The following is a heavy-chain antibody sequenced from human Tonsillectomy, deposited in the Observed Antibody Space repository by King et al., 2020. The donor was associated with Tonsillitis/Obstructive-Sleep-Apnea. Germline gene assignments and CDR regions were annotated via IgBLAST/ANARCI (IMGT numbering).Heavy chain of an antibody. V-gene: IGHV4-34*01. J-gene: IGHJ5*02. CDR1: GGSFSGYY. CDR2: INHSGGT. CDR3: ARGPTQLGYCTSTSCYDGWFDP. Sequence: VQLQQWGAGLLKPSETLSLTCAVYGGSFSGYYWCWIRQPPGKGLEWIGEINHSGGTNYNPSLKSRVTISVDTSNNQFSLKLTPVTAADPAVYYCARGPTQLGYCTSTSCYDGWFDPWGQGILVTVSS. D-gene: IGHD2-2*01.